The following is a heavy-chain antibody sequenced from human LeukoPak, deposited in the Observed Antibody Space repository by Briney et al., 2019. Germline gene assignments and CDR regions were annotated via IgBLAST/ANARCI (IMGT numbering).Heavy chain of an antibody. CDR3: ARQSGYDYYFEY. CDR1: GGSISSSSYY. D-gene: IGHD5-12*01. J-gene: IGHJ4*02. V-gene: IGHV4-39*01. Sequence: SKTLSLTCTVSGGSISSSSYYWGWIRQPPGKGLEWIGSIYYSGSTYYNPSLKSRVTISVDTSKDQFSLKLSSVTAADTAVYYCARQSGYDYYFEYWGQGTLVTISS. CDR2: IYYSGST.